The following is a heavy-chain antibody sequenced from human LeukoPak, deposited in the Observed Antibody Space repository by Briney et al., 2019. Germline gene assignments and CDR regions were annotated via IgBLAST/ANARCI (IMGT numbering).Heavy chain of an antibody. J-gene: IGHJ3*02. V-gene: IGHV4-4*07. CDR3: ASQSFYDFWKGAFDI. D-gene: IGHD3-3*01. CDR1: GGSISSYY. CDR2: IYTSGST. Sequence: SETLSLTCTVSGGSISSYYWSWIRQPAGKGLEWIGRIYTSGSTNYNPSLKSRVTMSVDTSKNQFSLKLSSVTAADTAVYYCASQSFYDFWKGAFDIWGQGTMVTVSS.